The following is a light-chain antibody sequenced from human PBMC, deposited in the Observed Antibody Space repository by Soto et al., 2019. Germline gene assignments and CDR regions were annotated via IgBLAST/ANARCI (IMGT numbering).Light chain of an antibody. V-gene: IGKV1-12*01. CDR3: QQTLSFPPT. Sequence: DIQMTQSPSSVSASVGDRVTITCRASQAIDSWLAWYQQKPGEAPKLLIFTGSLLHSGVPPRFSGSGSGTDFTLTFSSLQPEDFATYYCQQTLSFPPTFGQGTKVDIK. J-gene: IGKJ1*01. CDR1: QAIDSW. CDR2: TGS.